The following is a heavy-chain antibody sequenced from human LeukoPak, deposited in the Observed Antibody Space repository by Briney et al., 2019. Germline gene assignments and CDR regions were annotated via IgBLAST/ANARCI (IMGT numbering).Heavy chain of an antibody. D-gene: IGHD2-2*01. CDR3: ARDSWAYCSSTSCYGGGDY. CDR1: GYTFTSYG. CDR2: ISAYNGNT. V-gene: IGHV1-18*01. Sequence: GASVKVSCKASGYTFTSYGISWVRQAPGQGLEWMGWISAYNGNTNYAQKLQGRVTMTTDTSTSTAYMELRSMRSDDTGVYHCARDSWAYCSSTSCYGGGDYWGQGTLVTVSS. J-gene: IGHJ4*02.